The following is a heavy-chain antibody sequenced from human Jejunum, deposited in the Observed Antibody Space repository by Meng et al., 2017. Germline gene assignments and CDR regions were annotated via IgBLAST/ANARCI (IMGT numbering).Heavy chain of an antibody. Sequence: QGQLVESGGGVVQPGRSLRLSCAASGFTFSSCAMLWVRQAPGEGLECVAVISPDGTRAYYADSVNGRFTISRDNSKNTFYLQMNSLRSDDTAVYYCATGGAYYFDYWGQGALVTVSS. V-gene: IGHV3-30-3*01. CDR3: ATGGAYYFDY. CDR2: ISPDGTRA. J-gene: IGHJ4*02. D-gene: IGHD4-17*01. CDR1: GFTFSSCA.